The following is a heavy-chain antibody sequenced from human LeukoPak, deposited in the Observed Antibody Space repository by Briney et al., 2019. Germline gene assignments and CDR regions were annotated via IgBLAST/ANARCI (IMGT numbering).Heavy chain of an antibody. CDR3: ARYYSNYRYFDY. D-gene: IGHD4-11*01. CDR2: IYHSGST. Sequence: SETLSLTXAVSGYSISSGYYWGWIRQPPGKGLEWIGSIYHSGSTYYNPSLKSRVTISVDTSKNQFSLKLSSVTAADTAVYYCARYYSNYRYFDYWGQGTLVTVSS. J-gene: IGHJ4*02. CDR1: GYSISSGYY. V-gene: IGHV4-38-2*01.